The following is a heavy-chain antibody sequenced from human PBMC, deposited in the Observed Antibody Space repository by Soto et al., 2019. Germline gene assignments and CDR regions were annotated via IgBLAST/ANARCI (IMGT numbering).Heavy chain of an antibody. CDR1: GGSISSYY. Sequence: SETLSLTCTVSGGSISSYYWSWIRQPPGKGLEWIGHISYSGSTNYNPSLKSRVTISVDTSKKQFSLRLSSVTAADTAVYYCAGDEGYCSSTSCYAFDYWGQGTLVTVSS. CDR3: AGDEGYCSSTSCYAFDY. D-gene: IGHD2-2*01. V-gene: IGHV4-59*08. J-gene: IGHJ4*02. CDR2: ISYSGST.